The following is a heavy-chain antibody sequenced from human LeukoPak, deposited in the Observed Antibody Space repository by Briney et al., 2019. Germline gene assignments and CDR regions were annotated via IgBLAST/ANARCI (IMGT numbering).Heavy chain of an antibody. CDR2: IYCSGST. V-gene: IGHV4-59*08. D-gene: IGHD3-22*01. CDR3: ARVLLISGSPYFDY. J-gene: IGHJ4*02. Sequence: SETLSLTCTVSGGSISSYYWSWIRQPPGKGLEWIGYIYCSGSTNYNPSLKSRVTISVDTSKNQFSLKLSSVTAADTAVYYCARVLLISGSPYFDYWGQGTLVTVSS. CDR1: GGSISSYY.